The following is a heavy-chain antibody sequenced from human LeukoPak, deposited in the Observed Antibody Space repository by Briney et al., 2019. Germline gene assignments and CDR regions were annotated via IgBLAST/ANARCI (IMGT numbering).Heavy chain of an antibody. CDR2: IYYSGST. V-gene: IGHV4-39*01. J-gene: IGHJ4*02. D-gene: IGHD6-19*01. CDR3: ARLAGPRNSINY. CDR1: GDSISTRTYH. Sequence: SETLSLTCTVSGDSISTRTYHWGWIRQPPGKGLEWIGTIYYSGSTYYNASLKSRVAISVDTSKNQFSLNLSSVTAADTAVYYCARLAGPRNSINYWGQGTLVTVSS.